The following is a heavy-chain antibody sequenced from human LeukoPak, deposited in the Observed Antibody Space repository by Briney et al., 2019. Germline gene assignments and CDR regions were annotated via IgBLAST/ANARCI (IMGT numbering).Heavy chain of an antibody. J-gene: IGHJ4*02. CDR1: VRAFCSYA. D-gene: IGHD6-19*01. CDR3: ARDREQQWLGFDY. V-gene: IGHV1-69*06. CDR2: IIPIFGTA. Sequence: ASVKVSCKSSVRAFCSYAISCVRQAPGQRLEWMGGIIPIFGTANYAQKFQGRVTTTADKSTSTAYMELSSLRSEDTAVYYCARDREQQWLGFDYWGQGTLVTVSS.